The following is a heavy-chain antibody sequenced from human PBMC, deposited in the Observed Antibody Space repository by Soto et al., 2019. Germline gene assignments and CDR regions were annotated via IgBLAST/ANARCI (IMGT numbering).Heavy chain of an antibody. Sequence: QVQLVQSGAEVKKPGASVKVSCKASGYTFTSYGISWVRQAPGQGLEWMGWISAYNGNTKYAQKLQGRVTMPTDTSTSTGYIELRSPRSDDTAVYYCARDLSYGLCDYWGQGTLVTVSS. CDR3: ARDLSYGLCDY. D-gene: IGHD5-18*01. J-gene: IGHJ4*02. V-gene: IGHV1-18*01. CDR1: GYTFTSYG. CDR2: ISAYNGNT.